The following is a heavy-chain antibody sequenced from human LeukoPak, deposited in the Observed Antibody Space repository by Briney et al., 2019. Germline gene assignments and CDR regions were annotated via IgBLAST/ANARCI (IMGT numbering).Heavy chain of an antibody. V-gene: IGHV3-30*02. CDR1: GFTFSSYA. CDR2: IRHDGRNK. Sequence: PGGSLRLSCAASGFTFSSYAMSWVRQAPGKGLEWVAFIRHDGRNKYYADSVKGRFTISRDNSKNMLYLQMNSLGTEDTAVYYCAKDRWGAVASFDYWGQGTLVTVSS. CDR3: AKDRWGAVASFDY. D-gene: IGHD6-19*01. J-gene: IGHJ4*02.